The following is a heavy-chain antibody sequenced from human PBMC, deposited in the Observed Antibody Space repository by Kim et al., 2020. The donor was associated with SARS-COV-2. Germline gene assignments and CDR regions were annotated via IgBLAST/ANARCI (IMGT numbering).Heavy chain of an antibody. J-gene: IGHJ4*02. D-gene: IGHD3-22*01. CDR3: AREGYYDSSGYYYDAY. Sequence: SVKGRFTISRDNAKNSLYLQMNSLRAEDTAVYYCAREGYYDSSGYYYDAYWGQGTLVTVSS. V-gene: IGHV3-48*03.